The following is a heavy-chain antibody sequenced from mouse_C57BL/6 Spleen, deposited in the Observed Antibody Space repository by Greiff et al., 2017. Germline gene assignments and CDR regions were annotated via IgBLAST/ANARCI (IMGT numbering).Heavy chain of an antibody. CDR1: GYSITSGYY. CDR2: ISYDGSN. V-gene: IGHV3-6*01. J-gene: IGHJ3*01. D-gene: IGHD2-5*01. CDR3: ARDHYSNCPFAY. Sequence: EVKLQESGPGLVKPSQSLSLTCSVTGYSITSGYYWNWIRQFPGNKLEWMGYISYDGSNNYNPSLKNRISITRDTSKNQFFLKLNSVTTEDTATYYCARDHYSNCPFAYWGKGALVTVSA.